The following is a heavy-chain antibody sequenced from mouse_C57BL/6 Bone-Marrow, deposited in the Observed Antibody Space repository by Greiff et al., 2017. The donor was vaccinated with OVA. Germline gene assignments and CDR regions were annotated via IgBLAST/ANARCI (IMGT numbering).Heavy chain of an antibody. J-gene: IGHJ3*01. CDR2: ISNGGGST. CDR1: GFTFSDYY. V-gene: IGHV5-12*01. CDR3: ARHNDGYYGWFAY. Sequence: EVHLVESGGGLVQPGGSLKLSCAASGFTFSDYYMYWVRQTPEKRLEWVAYISNGGGSTYYPDTVKGRFTISRDNAKNTLYLQMSRLKSEYTAMYYCARHNDGYYGWFAYWGQGTLVTVSA. D-gene: IGHD2-3*01.